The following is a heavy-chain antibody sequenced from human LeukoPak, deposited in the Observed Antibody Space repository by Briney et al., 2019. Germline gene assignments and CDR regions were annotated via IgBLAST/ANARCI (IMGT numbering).Heavy chain of an antibody. D-gene: IGHD3-16*01. CDR2: ISSSGSTI. V-gene: IGHV3-48*04. J-gene: IGHJ3*01. CDR3: ARGGSNMILH. CDR1: GFTFSSYS. Sequence: GGSLRLSCAASGFTFSSYSMNWVRQAPGKGLEWVSYISSSGSTIHYADSVKGRFTISRDNAKKSLYLQMNSLRAEDTAVYFCARGGSNMILHWGQGTMVTVSS.